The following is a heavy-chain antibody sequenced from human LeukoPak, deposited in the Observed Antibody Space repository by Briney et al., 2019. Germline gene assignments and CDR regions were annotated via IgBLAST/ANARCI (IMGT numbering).Heavy chain of an antibody. Sequence: ASVKVSCKASGYTFTGYYMHWVRQAPGQGLEWMGWINPNSGGTNYAQKFQGRVTMTRDTSISTAYMELSRLRSDDTAVYYCARTKGRRLVPFDPWGQGTLVTVSS. V-gene: IGHV1-2*02. J-gene: IGHJ5*02. CDR2: INPNSGGT. D-gene: IGHD2-2*01. CDR1: GYTFTGYY. CDR3: ARTKGRRLVPFDP.